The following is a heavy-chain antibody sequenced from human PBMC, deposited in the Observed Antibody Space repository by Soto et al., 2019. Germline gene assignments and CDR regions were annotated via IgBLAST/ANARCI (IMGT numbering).Heavy chain of an antibody. D-gene: IGHD6-19*01. J-gene: IGHJ4*02. Sequence: ASVKVSCKASGYTFTSYDINWVRQATGQGLEWMGWMNPNSGNTGYAQKFQGRVTMTRNTSISTVYMELRSLRSEDTAVYYCARRPRIAVAGTLDYWGQGTLVTVSS. CDR1: GYTFTSYD. V-gene: IGHV1-8*01. CDR3: ARRPRIAVAGTLDY. CDR2: MNPNSGNT.